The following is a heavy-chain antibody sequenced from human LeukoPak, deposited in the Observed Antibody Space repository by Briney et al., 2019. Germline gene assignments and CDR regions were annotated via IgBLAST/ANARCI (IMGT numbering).Heavy chain of an antibody. J-gene: IGHJ3*01. D-gene: IGHD4-17*01. CDR1: NYFITTAYY. CDR3: ARKFGVAYYGDPRGSFDV. Sequence: SETLSLTCTVSNYFITTAYYWGWIRQPPGKGLEWIGSISHDGVTYYNPSLKDRVTISLESSTNQFSLKLGSVTAADTAVYYCARKFGVAYYGDPRGSFDVWSPGTLVTVSS. CDR2: ISHDGVT. V-gene: IGHV4-38-2*02.